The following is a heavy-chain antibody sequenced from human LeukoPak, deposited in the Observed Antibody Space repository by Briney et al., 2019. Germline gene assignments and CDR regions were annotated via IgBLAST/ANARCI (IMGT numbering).Heavy chain of an antibody. V-gene: IGHV3-23*01. CDR3: AKGSSGWYMGDPIDY. J-gene: IGHJ4*02. Sequence: GGSLRLSCAASGFTFSSYVMSWVRQAPGKGLEWVSAISGSGGSTYYADSVKGRFTISRDNSKSTVYLQMNSLRAEDTAVYYCAKGSSGWYMGDPIDYWGQGTLVTVSS. D-gene: IGHD6-19*01. CDR1: GFTFSSYV. CDR2: ISGSGGST.